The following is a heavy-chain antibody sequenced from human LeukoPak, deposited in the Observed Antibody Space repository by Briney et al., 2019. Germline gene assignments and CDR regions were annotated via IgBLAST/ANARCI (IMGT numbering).Heavy chain of an antibody. V-gene: IGHV4-39*01. D-gene: IGHD3-10*01. CDR3: ARPSNPGSYFY. CDR2: IYYGGTP. Sequence: SQTLSLTCTVSGDSISNGAYYWGWIRQPPGKGLEWIGSIYYGGTPYYNPSLRSRVTISVDTSNNQFSLKLSSVTAADTAIYYCARPSNPGSYFYWGQGTLVTVSS. CDR1: GDSISNGAYY. J-gene: IGHJ4*02.